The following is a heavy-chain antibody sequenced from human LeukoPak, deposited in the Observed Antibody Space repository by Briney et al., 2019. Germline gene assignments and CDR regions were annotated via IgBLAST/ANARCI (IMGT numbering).Heavy chain of an antibody. D-gene: IGHD3-3*01. CDR3: ARENHDFWSGYQRFWSSLYY. Sequence: GRSLRLSCAASGFTFSSYGMHWVRQAPGKGLEWVAVIWYDGSNKYYADSVKGRFTISRDNSKNTLYLQMSSLRAEDTAVYYCARENHDFWSGYQRFWSSLYYWGQGTLVTVSS. J-gene: IGHJ4*02. CDR2: IWYDGSNK. CDR1: GFTFSSYG. V-gene: IGHV3-33*01.